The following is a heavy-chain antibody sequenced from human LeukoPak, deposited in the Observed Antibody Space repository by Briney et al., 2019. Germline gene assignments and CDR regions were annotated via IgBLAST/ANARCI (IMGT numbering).Heavy chain of an antibody. J-gene: IGHJ3*02. CDR2: IYTSGST. V-gene: IGHV4-61*02. CDR1: GGSITSGSYY. D-gene: IGHD2-15*01. Sequence: SETLSLTCTVSGGSITSGSYYWTWLRQPAGRGLEWIGRIYTSGSTNYNPSLKSRVTISLDTSKNHFSLKLNSVTVADTAVYYCARGGFCIGGSCYPPSDAFDIWGQGTVVTVSS. CDR3: ARGGFCIGGSCYPPSDAFDI.